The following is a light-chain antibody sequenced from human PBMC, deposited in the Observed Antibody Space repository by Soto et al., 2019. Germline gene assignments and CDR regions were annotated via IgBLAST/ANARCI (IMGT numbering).Light chain of an antibody. CDR2: EVS. CDR3: SSYTTTNTYV. V-gene: IGLV2-14*01. J-gene: IGLJ1*01. CDR1: SSDVGYYQY. Sequence: QAVVTQPASVSGSPGQSITISCTGTSSDVGYYQYVSWYQQHPGKAPKLMIYEVSNRPSGVSSRFSASKSGNSASLTISGLQAEDEADYYCSSYTTTNTYVFGTGTKVTVL.